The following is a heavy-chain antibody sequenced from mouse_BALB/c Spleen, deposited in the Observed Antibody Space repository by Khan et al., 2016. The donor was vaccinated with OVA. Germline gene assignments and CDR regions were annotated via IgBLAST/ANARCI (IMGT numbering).Heavy chain of an antibody. D-gene: IGHD1-1*01. CDR3: ARHGSTSWFGY. V-gene: IGHV1-31*01. CDR2: IDPFNGGS. J-gene: IGHJ3*02. Sequence: VQLQQSGPELMKPGASVKISCKASGYSFTTYYIHWVKQSHGKTLEWIGYIDPFNGGSTYNQKFKGKATLTVDKSSSTAYMHLSSLTSADSAVYYCARHGSTSWFGYWGQGTLVTVSA. CDR1: GYSFTTYY.